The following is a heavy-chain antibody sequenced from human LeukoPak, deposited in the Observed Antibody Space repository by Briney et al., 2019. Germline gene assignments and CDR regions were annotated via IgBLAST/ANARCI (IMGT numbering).Heavy chain of an antibody. CDR3: ARDMHYGSGSDAFDI. CDR1: GYTFTGYY. Sequence: GASVKVSCKASGYTFTGYYMHWVRQAPGQGLEWMGWISAYNGNTNYAQKLQGRVTMTTDTSTSTAYMELRSLRSDDTAVYYCARDMHYGSGSDAFDIWGQGTMVTVSS. V-gene: IGHV1-18*04. J-gene: IGHJ3*02. CDR2: ISAYNGNT. D-gene: IGHD3-10*01.